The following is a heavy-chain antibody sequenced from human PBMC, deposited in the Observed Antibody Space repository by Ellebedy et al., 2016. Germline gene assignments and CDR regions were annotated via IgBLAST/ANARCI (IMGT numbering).Heavy chain of an antibody. D-gene: IGHD6-19*01. CDR3: AKWNGGWYAFEV. CDR2: VFHTGTT. V-gene: IGHV4-59*02. J-gene: IGHJ3*01. Sequence: SGGSVSSDYWNWIRRPPGKGLEWIGYVFHTGTTNYNPSLKSRVTMSVDTSKSQFSLRLTSVTAADTAVYYCAKWNGGWYAFEVWGQGTMVTVSS. CDR1: GGSVSSDY.